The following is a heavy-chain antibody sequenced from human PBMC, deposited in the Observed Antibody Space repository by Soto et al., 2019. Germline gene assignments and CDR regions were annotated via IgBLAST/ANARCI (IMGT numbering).Heavy chain of an antibody. CDR2: INTYNGDT. CDR1: GYTFTSYG. Sequence: ASVKVSCKASGYTFTSYGISWVRQAPGQGLEWMGWINTYNGDTRYAHTLQGRVTMTTDTSTNTANIELRSLISDDTAIYYCARDSRFTAYNYGMDVWGQGTTVTVSS. J-gene: IGHJ6*02. V-gene: IGHV1-18*01. D-gene: IGHD1-20*01. CDR3: ARDSRFTAYNYGMDV.